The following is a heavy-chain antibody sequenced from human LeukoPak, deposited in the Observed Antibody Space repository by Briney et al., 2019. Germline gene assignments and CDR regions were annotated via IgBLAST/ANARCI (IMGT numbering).Heavy chain of an antibody. CDR2: IIPIFGTA. CDR3: ARDTSTVTHWYFDL. D-gene: IGHD4-17*01. Sequence: SVKVSCKASAGTFSSYAISWVRQAPGQGLEWMGGIIPIFGTANYAQKFQGRVTITADKSTSTAYMELSSLRSEDTAVYYCARDTSTVTHWYFDLWGRGTLVTVSS. CDR1: AGTFSSYA. V-gene: IGHV1-69*06. J-gene: IGHJ2*01.